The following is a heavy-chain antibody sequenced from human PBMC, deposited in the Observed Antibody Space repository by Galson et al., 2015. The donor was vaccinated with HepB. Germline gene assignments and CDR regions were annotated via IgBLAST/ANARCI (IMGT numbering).Heavy chain of an antibody. D-gene: IGHD2-2*01. Sequence: SVKVSCKASGYTFTGYYMHWVRQAPGQGLEWMGRINPNSGGTNYAQKFQGRVTMTRDTSISTAYMELSRLRSDDTAVYYCARGRYCSSTGCYARWFDPWGQGTLVTVSS. J-gene: IGHJ5*02. V-gene: IGHV1-2*06. CDR3: ARGRYCSSTGCYARWFDP. CDR2: INPNSGGT. CDR1: GYTFTGYY.